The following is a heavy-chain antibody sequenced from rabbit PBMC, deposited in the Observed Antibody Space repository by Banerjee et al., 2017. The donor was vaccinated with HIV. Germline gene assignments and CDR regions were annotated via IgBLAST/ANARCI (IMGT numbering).Heavy chain of an antibody. CDR2: IDAGSSGSA. D-gene: IGHD2-1*01. Sequence: QSLEESGGDLVKPGASLTLTCTASGFSFSSRYWISWVRQAPGKGLEWIGCIDAGSSGSAYYASWAKGRFTISKTSSTTVTLQMTTLTAADTATNFCARGDGDYGDALTLWGAGTLVTVS. CDR3: ARGDGDYGDALTL. J-gene: IGHJ4*01. CDR1: GFSFSSRYW. V-gene: IGHV1S40*01.